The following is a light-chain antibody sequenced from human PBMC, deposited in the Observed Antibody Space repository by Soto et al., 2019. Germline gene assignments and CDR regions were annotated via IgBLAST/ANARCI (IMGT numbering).Light chain of an antibody. CDR1: SSDVGGYNY. V-gene: IGLV2-14*01. CDR2: DVS. CDR3: CSYTSSSTLYV. Sequence: QSALTQPASVSGSPGQSITISCTGTSSDVGGYNYVSWYQQHPGKAPKLMIYDVSNRPSGVSNRFSGSKSGNTASLTISGLLAEDEAAYYFCSYTSSSTLYVFGTGTKLTVL. J-gene: IGLJ1*01.